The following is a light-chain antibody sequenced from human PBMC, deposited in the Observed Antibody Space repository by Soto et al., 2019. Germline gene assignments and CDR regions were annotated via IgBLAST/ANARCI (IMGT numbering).Light chain of an antibody. J-gene: IGKJ4*01. CDR2: GAS. Sequence: EIVMTQSPATLSVSPGERVTLSCRASQNIRSDLAWYQQKPGQAPRLLMYGASIRATGVPARFSGSGSGTDFTLTISSLQSEDLALYYCHQYGSSPRTFGGGTRVEIK. V-gene: IGKV3-15*01. CDR1: QNIRSD. CDR3: HQYGSSPRT.